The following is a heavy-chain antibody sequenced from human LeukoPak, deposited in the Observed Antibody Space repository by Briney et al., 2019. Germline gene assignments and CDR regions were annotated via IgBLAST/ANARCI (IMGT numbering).Heavy chain of an antibody. CDR2: IYPGESDT. Sequence: GESLKISCKGSGYSFTSYWIGWVRQMPGKGLEGMGIIYPGESDTRYSPPFNGRVTISADKSISTAYLQWSSLKASDTAMYYCARQLMTTIGGFDPWGQGTLVTVSS. CDR3: ARQLMTTIGGFDP. J-gene: IGHJ5*02. CDR1: GYSFTSYW. V-gene: IGHV5-51*01. D-gene: IGHD3-16*01.